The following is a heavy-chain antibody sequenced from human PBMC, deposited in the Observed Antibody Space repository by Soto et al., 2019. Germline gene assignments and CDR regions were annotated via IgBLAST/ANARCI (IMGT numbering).Heavy chain of an antibody. J-gene: IGHJ6*03. CDR3: ARLVRDYYYYYMDV. V-gene: IGHV3-21*01. D-gene: IGHD2-2*01. Sequence: PGGSLRLSCAASGFTFSTYNMNWVRQAPGKGLEWVSSISSSSTHTHYADSVKGRFTISRDNAKNSLYLQMNSLRAEDTAVYYCARLVRDYYYYYMDVWGKGTTVTVPS. CDR2: ISSSSTHT. CDR1: GFTFSTYN.